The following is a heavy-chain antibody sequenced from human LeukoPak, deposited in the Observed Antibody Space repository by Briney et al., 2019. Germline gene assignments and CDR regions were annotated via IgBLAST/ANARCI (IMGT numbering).Heavy chain of an antibody. CDR1: GYTFASYW. CDR2: IYPGNSDT. CDR3: ARFTYYDDSSDYMRLDY. Sequence: GESLKISCKGSGYTFASYWIGWVRQMPGKGLEWMGIIYPGNSDTRYSPYFQGQVTISADKSITTAYVQWSSLKASDTAMYYCARFTYYDDSSDYMRLDYWGQGTLVTVSS. J-gene: IGHJ4*02. D-gene: IGHD3-22*01. V-gene: IGHV5-51*01.